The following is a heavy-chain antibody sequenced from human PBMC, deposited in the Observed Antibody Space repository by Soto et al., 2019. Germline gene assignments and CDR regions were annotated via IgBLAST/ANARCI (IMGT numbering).Heavy chain of an antibody. J-gene: IGHJ6*02. D-gene: IGHD1-26*01. V-gene: IGHV3-9*01. CDR2: ISWNSGSI. CDR3: AKELQVVGRWDYYYGMDV. Sequence: EVQLVESGGGLVQPGRSLRLSCAASGFTFDDYAMHWVRQAPGKGLEWVSGISWNSGSIGYADSVKGRFTISRDNAKNALYLQMSSLRAEDTALYYCAKELQVVGRWDYYYGMDVWGQGTTVTVSS. CDR1: GFTFDDYA.